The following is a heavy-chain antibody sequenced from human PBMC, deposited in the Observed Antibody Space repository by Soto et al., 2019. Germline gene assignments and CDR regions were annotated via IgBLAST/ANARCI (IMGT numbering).Heavy chain of an antibody. CDR3: ARGGALPVRAKRPEIGMDV. D-gene: IGHD1-26*01. V-gene: IGHV3-23*01. CDR2: LSGGGNT. CDR1: GFTFTPYA. Sequence: EVQLLESGGDLVQPGGSLTLSCAASGFTFTPYAMTWIRQAPGKGLEWVSGLSGGGNTYYADSVKGRFTISRDNSKNTLYLQMNNLRVEDTAVYYCARGGALPVRAKRPEIGMDVWGQGTTVTVSS. J-gene: IGHJ6*02.